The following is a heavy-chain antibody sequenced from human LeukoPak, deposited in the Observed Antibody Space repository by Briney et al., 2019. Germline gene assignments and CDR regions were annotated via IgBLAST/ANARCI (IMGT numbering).Heavy chain of an antibody. D-gene: IGHD1-26*01. Sequence: ASVKVSCKASGYTFISYDIHWVRQAPGQGLEWMGWMDTNSDNTVSAQKFQGRVTMTKTASISTAYMELSSLRSEDTAVYYCASLDDSGSYYAGDYWGQGTLVTVSS. V-gene: IGHV1-8*01. J-gene: IGHJ4*02. CDR3: ASLDDSGSYYAGDY. CDR1: GYTFISYD. CDR2: MDTNSDNT.